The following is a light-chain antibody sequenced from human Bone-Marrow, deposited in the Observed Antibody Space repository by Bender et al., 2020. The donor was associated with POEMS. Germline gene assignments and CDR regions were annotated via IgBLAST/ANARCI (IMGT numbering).Light chain of an antibody. CDR1: NTNIFTYS. CDR2: SNN. CDR3: STWDASLNGWV. Sequence: QSVLTQPPSASGTPGQWVSISCSGSNTNIFTYSVNWYQHLPGTAPRLLIYSNNQRPSGISERFTGSKSGTSASLAISGLQFEDEADYYCSTWDASLNGWVFGGGTKLTV. J-gene: IGLJ3*02. V-gene: IGLV1-44*01.